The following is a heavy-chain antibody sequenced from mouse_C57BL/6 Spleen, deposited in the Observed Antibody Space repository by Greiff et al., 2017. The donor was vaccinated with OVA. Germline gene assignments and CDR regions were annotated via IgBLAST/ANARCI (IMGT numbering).Heavy chain of an antibody. V-gene: IGHV5-17*01. CDR2: ISSGSSTI. J-gene: IGHJ2*01. CDR1: GFTFSDYG. Sequence: EVHLVESGGGLVKPGGSLKLSCAASGFTFSDYGMHWVRQAPEKGLEWVAYISSGSSTIYYADTVKGRFTISRDNAKNTLFLQMTSLRSEDTAMYYCARPLIYDGYYFDYWGQGTTLTVSS. D-gene: IGHD2-3*01. CDR3: ARPLIYDGYYFDY.